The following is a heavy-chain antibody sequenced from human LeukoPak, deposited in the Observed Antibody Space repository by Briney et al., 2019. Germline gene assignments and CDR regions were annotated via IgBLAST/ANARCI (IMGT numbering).Heavy chain of an antibody. J-gene: IGHJ5*02. CDR2: ISGSGGST. CDR1: GFTFSNYA. D-gene: IGHD2-15*01. CDR3: AKEARPGYCSGGSCSWFDL. V-gene: IGHV3-23*01. Sequence: GGSLRLSCAASGFTFSNYAMTWVRQAPAKGLQWVSAISGSGGSTYYADSVKGRFTISRDNLKNTLYLQVNSLRVEDTAVYYCAKEARPGYCSGGSCSWFDLWGQGALVTVSS.